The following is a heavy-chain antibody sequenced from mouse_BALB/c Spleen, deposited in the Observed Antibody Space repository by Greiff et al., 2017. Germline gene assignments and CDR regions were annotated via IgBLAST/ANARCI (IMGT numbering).Heavy chain of an antibody. CDR3: ARGKAWFAY. CDR2: IDPSDSET. Sequence: VQLQQPGAELVKPGAPVKLSCKASGYTFTSYWMNWVKQRPGRGLEWIGRIDPSDSETHYNQKFKDKATLTVDKSSSTAYIQLSSLTSEDSAVYYCARGKAWFAYWGQGTLVTVSA. V-gene: IGHV1-69*02. J-gene: IGHJ3*01. CDR1: GYTFTSYW.